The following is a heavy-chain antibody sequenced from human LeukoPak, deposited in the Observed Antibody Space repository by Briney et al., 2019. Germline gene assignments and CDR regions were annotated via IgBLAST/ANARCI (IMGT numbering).Heavy chain of an antibody. CDR3: ARRGTYSSSWYAGVYYYYYMDV. CDR2: IYHSGST. Sequence: PSETLSLTCTVSGGSISSGYYWGWIRQPPGKGLEWIGSIYHSGSTNYNPSLKSRVTISVDTSKNQFSLKLSSVTAADTAVYYCARRGTYSSSWYAGVYYYYYMDVWGKGTTVTVSS. J-gene: IGHJ6*03. CDR1: GGSISSGYY. V-gene: IGHV4-38-2*02. D-gene: IGHD6-13*01.